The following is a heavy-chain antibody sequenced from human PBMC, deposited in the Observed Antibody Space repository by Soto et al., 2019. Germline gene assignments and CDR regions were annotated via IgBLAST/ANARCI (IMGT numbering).Heavy chain of an antibody. D-gene: IGHD6-19*01. CDR3: SSERLEVAGLHDALDF. V-gene: IGHV3-30-3*01. Sequence: SLRLSCAASGFAFSSYAMHWVRQAPGKGLEWVAVISYDGSNKYYADSVKGRFTISRDNSKNTLYLQMNSLRAEDTAVYYCSSERLEVAGLHDALDFSGQGTMGTVSS. J-gene: IGHJ3*01. CDR2: ISYDGSNK. CDR1: GFAFSSYA.